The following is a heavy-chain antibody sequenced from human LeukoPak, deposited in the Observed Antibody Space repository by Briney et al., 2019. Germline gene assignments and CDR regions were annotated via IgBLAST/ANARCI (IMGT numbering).Heavy chain of an antibody. CDR2: IIPILGIA. Sequence: SVKVSCKASGGTFSSYTISWVRQAPGQGLEWMGRIIPILGIANYAQKFQGRVTITADKSTSTAYMELSSLRSEDTAVYYCARAREPSAGFDPWGQGTLVIVSS. J-gene: IGHJ5*02. D-gene: IGHD1-26*01. CDR3: ARAREPSAGFDP. CDR1: GGTFSSYT. V-gene: IGHV1-69*02.